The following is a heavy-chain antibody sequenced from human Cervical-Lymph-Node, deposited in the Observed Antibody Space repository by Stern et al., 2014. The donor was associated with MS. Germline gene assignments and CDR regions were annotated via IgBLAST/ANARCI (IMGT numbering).Heavy chain of an antibody. V-gene: IGHV3-7*01. Sequence: EMQLVESGGGLVQPGGSLRLSCAASGFTFSNYWMSWVRQAPGKGLEWVANIKEDGSEKYYVDSVKGRFTISRDNAKNFLYLQMDSLRAEDTAVYYCAKWYNYGLSDDWGQGTLVTVSS. CDR2: IKEDGSEK. J-gene: IGHJ4*02. CDR3: AKWYNYGLSDD. D-gene: IGHD1-1*01. CDR1: GFTFSNYW.